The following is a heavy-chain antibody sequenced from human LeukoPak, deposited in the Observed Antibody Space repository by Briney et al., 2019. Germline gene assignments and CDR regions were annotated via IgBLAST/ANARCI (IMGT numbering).Heavy chain of an antibody. CDR1: GYTFTSYD. CDR2: MNPNSGNT. V-gene: IGHV1-8*01. CDR3: ASTTGRWFGSVLGY. Sequence: GASVKVSCKASGYTFTSYDINWVRQATGQGREWMGWMNPNSGNTGYAQKFQGRVTMTRNTSISTAYMELSSLRSEDTAVYYCASTTGRWFGSVLGYWGQGTLVTVSS. J-gene: IGHJ4*02. D-gene: IGHD3-10*01.